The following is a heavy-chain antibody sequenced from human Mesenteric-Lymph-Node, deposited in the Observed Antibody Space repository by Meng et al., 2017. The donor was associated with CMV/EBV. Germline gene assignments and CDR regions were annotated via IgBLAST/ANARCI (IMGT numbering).Heavy chain of an antibody. J-gene: IGHJ3*02. CDR3: AKGKTSSCYSAVDI. V-gene: IGHV3-23*01. CDR1: GFTFSSYA. D-gene: IGHD2-2*02. CDR2: ITDSGGST. Sequence: GGSLRLSCAVSGFTFSSYAMSWVRQAPGKGLEWVSGITDSGGSTYYADSVKGRFTISRDNSKNTLYLQMNSLRAEDAAVYHCAKGKTSSCYSAVDIWGQGTMVTVSS.